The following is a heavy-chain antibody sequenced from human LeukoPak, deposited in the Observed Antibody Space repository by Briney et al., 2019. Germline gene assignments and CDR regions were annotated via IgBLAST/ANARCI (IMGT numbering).Heavy chain of an antibody. Sequence: SETLSLTCAVYGGSFSGYYWSWIRQPPGKGLEWIGEINHSGSTNYNPSLKSRVTISVDTSKNQFSLKLSSVTAADTAVYYCARGRRSSGSDYWGQGTLVTVSS. CDR2: INHSGST. D-gene: IGHD3-22*01. CDR3: ARGRRSSGSDY. J-gene: IGHJ4*02. V-gene: IGHV4-34*01. CDR1: GGSFSGYY.